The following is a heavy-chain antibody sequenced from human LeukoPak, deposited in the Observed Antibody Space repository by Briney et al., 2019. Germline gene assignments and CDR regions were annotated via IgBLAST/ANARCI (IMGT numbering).Heavy chain of an antibody. J-gene: IGHJ6*02. CDR1: GLTVSSNY. D-gene: IGHD2-15*01. V-gene: IGHV3-66*01. CDR2: IYSGGST. CDR3: ARDRTLLRYYYYGMDV. Sequence: PGGSLRLSCAASGLTVSSNYMSWVRQAPGKGLEWVSVIYSGGSTYYADSVKGRFTISRDNSKNTLYLQMNSLRAEDTAVYYCARDRTLLRYYYYGMDVWGQGTTVTVSS.